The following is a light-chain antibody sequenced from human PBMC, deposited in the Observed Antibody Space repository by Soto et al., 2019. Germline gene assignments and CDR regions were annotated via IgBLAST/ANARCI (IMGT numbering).Light chain of an antibody. CDR3: AAWDDSLSGLR. CDR2: RND. V-gene: IGLV1-47*01. J-gene: IGLJ3*02. Sequence: QSVLTQPPSASGTPGPRVTISCSGSSSNIGTHYVYWYQHFPGTAPKVLIHRNDRPPSGVPDRFSASKSATSASLAISGLRYEDEADYYCAAWDDSLSGLRFGGGTKRTV. CDR1: SSNIGTHY.